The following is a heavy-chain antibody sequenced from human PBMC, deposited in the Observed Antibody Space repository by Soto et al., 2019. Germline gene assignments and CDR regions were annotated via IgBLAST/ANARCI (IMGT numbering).Heavy chain of an antibody. CDR3: AKDRYYYDSSGLDY. D-gene: IGHD3-22*01. CDR2: ISYDGSNK. V-gene: IGHV3-30*18. CDR1: GFTFSSYG. Sequence: PGGSLRLSCAASGFTFSSYGMHWVRQAPGKGLEWVAVISYDGSNKYYADSVKGRFTISRDNSKNTLYLQMNSLRAEDTAVYYCAKDRYYYDSSGLDYWGQGTLVTVSS. J-gene: IGHJ4*02.